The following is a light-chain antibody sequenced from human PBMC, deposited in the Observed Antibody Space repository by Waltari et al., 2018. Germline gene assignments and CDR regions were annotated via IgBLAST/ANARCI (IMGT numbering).Light chain of an antibody. CDR3: AAWDDRQSGPYWV. V-gene: IGLV1-47*01. CDR2: RNN. Sequence: QPVLTQSPSASRPPGPRLTISCSGSTSNIGTYYMFLYQQLPGPAPKLLIFRNNPRPSRVPDRFSGSKSGTSASLDISGLRSEDEADYYCAAWDDRQSGPYWVFGGGTKLTVL. J-gene: IGLJ3*02. CDR1: TSNIGTYY.